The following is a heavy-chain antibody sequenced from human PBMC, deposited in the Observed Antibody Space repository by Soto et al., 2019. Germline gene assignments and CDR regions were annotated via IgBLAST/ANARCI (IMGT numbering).Heavy chain of an antibody. CDR1: GFTFSSYS. V-gene: IGHV3-48*01. CDR3: ARSVFVDTAMNHDY. CDR2: ISSSSSTI. D-gene: IGHD5-18*01. J-gene: IGHJ4*02. Sequence: LRLSCAASGFTFSSYSMNWVRQAPGKGLEWVSYISSSSSTIYYADSVKGRFTISRDNAKNSLYLQMNSLRAEDTAVYYCARSVFVDTAMNHDYWGQGTLVTVSS.